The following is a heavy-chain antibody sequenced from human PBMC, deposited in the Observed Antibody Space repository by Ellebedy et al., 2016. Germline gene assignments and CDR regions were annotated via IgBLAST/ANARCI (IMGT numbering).Heavy chain of an antibody. V-gene: IGHV3-21*01. CDR2: ISSSSSYI. CDR3: ARASGSGSSWYFDL. Sequence: GESLKISXAASGFTFSSHSMNWVRQAPGKGLEWVSSISSSSSYIYYADSVKGRFTVSRDNAKNSLYLQMNSLRAEDMAVYYCARASGSGSSWYFDLWGRGTLVTVSS. CDR1: GFTFSSHS. J-gene: IGHJ2*01. D-gene: IGHD3-10*01.